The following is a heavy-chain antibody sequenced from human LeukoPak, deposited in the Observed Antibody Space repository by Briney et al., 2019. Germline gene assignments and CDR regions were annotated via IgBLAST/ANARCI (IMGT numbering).Heavy chain of an antibody. V-gene: IGHV1-2*02. CDR2: INPNSGGT. Sequence: WINPNSGGTNYAQKFQGRVTMTRDTSISTAYMELSRLRSDDTAVYYCARDQTYSSSWYPGYWGQGTLVTVSS. D-gene: IGHD6-13*01. J-gene: IGHJ4*02. CDR3: ARDQTYSSSWYPGY.